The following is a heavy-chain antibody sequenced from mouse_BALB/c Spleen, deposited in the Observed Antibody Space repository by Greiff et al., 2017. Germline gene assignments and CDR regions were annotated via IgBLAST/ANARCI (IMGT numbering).Heavy chain of an antibody. V-gene: IGHV1-69*02. J-gene: IGHJ3*01. D-gene: IGHD2-4*01. CDR2: IYPSDSYT. Sequence: QVQLQQPGAELVRPGASVKLSCKASGYTFTSYWINWVKQRPGQGLEWIGNIYPSDSYTNYNQKFKDKATLTVDKSSSTAYMQLSSPTSEDSAVYYCTRGGLRRDAWFAYWGQGTLVTVSA. CDR3: TRGGLRRDAWFAY. CDR1: GYTFTSYW.